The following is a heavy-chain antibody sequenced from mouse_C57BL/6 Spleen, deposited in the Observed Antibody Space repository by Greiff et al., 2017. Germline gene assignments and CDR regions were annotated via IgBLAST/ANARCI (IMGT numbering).Heavy chain of an antibody. V-gene: IGHV1-69*01. J-gene: IGHJ2*01. Sequence: QVQLQQPGAELVMPGASVKLSCKASGYTFTSYWMHWVKQRPGQGLEWIGEIGPSDSYTNYNQKFKGKSTLTVDKSSSTAYMQLSSLTSEDSAVYYCARSGTLDYWGQGTTLTVSS. CDR1: GYTFTSYW. CDR2: IGPSDSYT. CDR3: ARSGTLDY. D-gene: IGHD4-1*01.